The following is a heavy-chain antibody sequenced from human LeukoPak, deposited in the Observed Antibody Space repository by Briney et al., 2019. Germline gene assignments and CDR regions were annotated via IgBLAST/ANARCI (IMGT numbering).Heavy chain of an antibody. V-gene: IGHV3-66*01. CDR2: FYSGDTT. CDR1: GFTFSSYA. CDR3: ARRLLTGYYEF. Sequence: GGSLRLSCAAPGFTFSSYAMSWVRQAPGKGLEWVSVFYSGDTTYYANSVKGRFTISRDSSKNMLYLQMNSLRAEDTAVYYCARRLLTGYYEFWGQGTLVTVSS. J-gene: IGHJ4*02. D-gene: IGHD3-9*01.